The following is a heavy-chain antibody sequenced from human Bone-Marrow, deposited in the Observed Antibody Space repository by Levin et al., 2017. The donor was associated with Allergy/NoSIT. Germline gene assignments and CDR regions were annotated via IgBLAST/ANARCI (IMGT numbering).Heavy chain of an antibody. CDR3: AKDLSYCTGGQCYHHSGMDV. D-gene: IGHD2-8*02. Sequence: GESLKISCAASGFMFSNYAIHWVRQAPGKGLEWVAVIAYDGKLKYYADSVEGRFTISRDNSKNTLFLQMDGLTPDDTAIYYCAKDLSYCTGGQCYHHSGMDVWGQGTTVTVSS. V-gene: IGHV3-30*04. CDR2: IAYDGKLK. J-gene: IGHJ6*02. CDR1: GFMFSNYA.